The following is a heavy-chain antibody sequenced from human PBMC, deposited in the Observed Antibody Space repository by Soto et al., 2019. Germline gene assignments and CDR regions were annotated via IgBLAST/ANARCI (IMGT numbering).Heavy chain of an antibody. J-gene: IGHJ6*02. D-gene: IGHD6-13*01. CDR1: GYSCTSYW. CDR3: ARDVQQLVGTTYYYYGMDV. CDR2: IYPGDSDT. V-gene: IGHV5-51*01. Sequence: WESMQIWWRGAGYSCTSYWSRWVLQKPGKGLEWMGIIYPGDSDTRYSPSFQGQVTISADKSISTAYLQWSSLKASDTAMYYCARDVQQLVGTTYYYYGMDVWGQGTAVTVSS.